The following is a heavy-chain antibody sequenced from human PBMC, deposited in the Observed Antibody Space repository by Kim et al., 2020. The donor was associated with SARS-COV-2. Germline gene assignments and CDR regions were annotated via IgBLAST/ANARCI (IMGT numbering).Heavy chain of an antibody. D-gene: IGHD5-12*01. CDR1: GFTFSNAW. V-gene: IGHV3-15*01. CDR2: IKSKTDGGTT. CDR3: TTGSAWLRLEVY. Sequence: GGSLRLSCAASGFTFSNAWMSWVRQAPGKGLEWVGRIKSKTDGGTTDYAAPVKGRFTISRDDSKNTLYLQMNSLKTEDTAVYYCTTGSAWLRLEVYWGQGTLVTVSS. J-gene: IGHJ4*02.